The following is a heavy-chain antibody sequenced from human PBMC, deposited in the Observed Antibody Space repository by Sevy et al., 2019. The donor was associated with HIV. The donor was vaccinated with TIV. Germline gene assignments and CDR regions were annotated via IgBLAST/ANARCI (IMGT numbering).Heavy chain of an antibody. J-gene: IGHJ6*02. CDR3: ARHCSGGSCYSLLPHYYYGMDV. Sequence: GASLRLSCAASGFTFNMYWMTWVRQAPGKGLEWVANIKEDGSERNYLDSVKGRFTISRDNAKESLYLQINSLRAEDTAVYYCARHCSGGSCYSLLPHYYYGMDVWGQGTTVTVSS. CDR1: GFTFNMYW. CDR2: IKEDGSER. V-gene: IGHV3-7*01. D-gene: IGHD2-15*01.